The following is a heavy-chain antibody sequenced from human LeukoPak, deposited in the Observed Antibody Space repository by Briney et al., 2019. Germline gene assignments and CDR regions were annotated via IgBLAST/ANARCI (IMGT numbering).Heavy chain of an antibody. CDR3: AREPNAFDI. Sequence: GGSLRLSCAASGFTFSHSEMNWVRQAPGKGLEWISYINSIGSTIYYADSVKGRFTISRDNAKNSLYLQMNSLRAEDTAVYYCAREPNAFDIWGQGTMVTVSS. CDR2: INSIGSTI. J-gene: IGHJ3*02. CDR1: GFTFSHSE. V-gene: IGHV3-48*03.